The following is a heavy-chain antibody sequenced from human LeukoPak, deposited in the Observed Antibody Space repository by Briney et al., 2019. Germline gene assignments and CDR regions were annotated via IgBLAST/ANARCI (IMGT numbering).Heavy chain of an antibody. D-gene: IGHD2-15*01. CDR1: GGTFSSYA. V-gene: IGHV1-69*04. CDR2: IIPILGIA. Sequence: SVKVSCKASGGTFSSYAISWVQQAPGQGLEWMGRIIPILGIANYAQKFQGRVTITADKSTSTAYMELSSLRSEDTAVYYCAREACSGGSCYSVNYFDYWGQGTLVTVSS. CDR3: AREACSGGSCYSVNYFDY. J-gene: IGHJ4*02.